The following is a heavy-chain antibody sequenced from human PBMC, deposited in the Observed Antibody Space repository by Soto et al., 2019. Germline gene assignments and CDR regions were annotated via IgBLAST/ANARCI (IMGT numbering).Heavy chain of an antibody. CDR1: GYSISSSNW. V-gene: IGHV4-28*01. D-gene: IGHD1-26*01. J-gene: IGHJ4*02. Sequence: QVQLQESGPGLVKPSDTLSLTCAVSGYSISSSNWWGWIRQPPGKGLEWIGYIYYSGTTYYNPALKSRVTMSVDTSKNQCSLKLTSVTAVDTAVYYCARREIQGPIDYWGQGTLVTVSS. CDR3: ARREIQGPIDY. CDR2: IYYSGTT.